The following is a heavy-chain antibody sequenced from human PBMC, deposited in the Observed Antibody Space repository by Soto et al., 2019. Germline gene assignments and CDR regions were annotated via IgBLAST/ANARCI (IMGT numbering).Heavy chain of an antibody. D-gene: IGHD1-20*01. CDR1: GFTFSRYG. CDR3: VKGPNLNGYKYFDY. CDR2: ISDSGGTT. J-gene: IGHJ4*02. Sequence: PAGSLRLSCSAFGFTFSRYGMHWVRQAPGKGPEYVTAISDSGGTTYYADSVKGRFTISRDNSKNTVYLQVNSLRPEDTAVYYCVKGPNLNGYKYFDYWGRGALVTVSS. V-gene: IGHV3-64D*06.